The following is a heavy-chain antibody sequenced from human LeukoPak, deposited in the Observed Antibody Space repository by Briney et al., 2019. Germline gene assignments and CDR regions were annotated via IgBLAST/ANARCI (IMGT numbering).Heavy chain of an antibody. CDR3: ARGLPVWGYNAFDI. V-gene: IGHV4-61*02. D-gene: IGHD3-16*01. Sequence: SQTLSLTCIVSGGSISSGDYYWNWIRQPAGKGLEWIGRIYTGGSTNYNPSLKSRVTVSLDTSKNQFSLELNSVTAADTAVYYCARGLPVWGYNAFDIWGQGTMVTVAS. J-gene: IGHJ3*02. CDR1: GGSISSGDYY. CDR2: IYTGGST.